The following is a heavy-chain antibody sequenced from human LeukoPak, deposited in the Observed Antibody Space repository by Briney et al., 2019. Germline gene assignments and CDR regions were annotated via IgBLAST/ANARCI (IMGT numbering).Heavy chain of an antibody. CDR1: GFTFSRYG. D-gene: IGHD3-10*01. CDR2: ISYDGSNK. V-gene: IGHV3-30*18. Sequence: GGSLRLSCASSGFTFSRYGMHWVRQASGKELAGVALISYDGSNKYYADSVKGRFTISRDNSKNTLYLQMNSLRPEDAAVYYCAKGDPYGSGSYPVDYWGQGTLVTVSS. CDR3: AKGDPYGSGSYPVDY. J-gene: IGHJ4*02.